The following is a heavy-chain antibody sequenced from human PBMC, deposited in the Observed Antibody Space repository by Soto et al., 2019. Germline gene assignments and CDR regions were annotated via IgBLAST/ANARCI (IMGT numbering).Heavy chain of an antibody. CDR1: GGTFSSYA. Sequence: SVKVSCKASGGTFSSYAISWVRQAPGQGLEWMGGIIPIFGTANYAQKFQGRVTITADESTSTAYMELSSLRSEDTAVYYCARRRLQHNWFDPWGQGTLVTVSS. V-gene: IGHV1-69*13. CDR3: ARRRLQHNWFDP. D-gene: IGHD4-4*01. CDR2: IIPIFGTA. J-gene: IGHJ5*02.